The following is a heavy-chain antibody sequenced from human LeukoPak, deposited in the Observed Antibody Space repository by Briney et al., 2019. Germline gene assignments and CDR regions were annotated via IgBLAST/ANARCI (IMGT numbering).Heavy chain of an antibody. CDR1: GFSFSSYG. D-gene: IGHD3-22*01. CDR2: ISGSGGST. V-gene: IGHV3-23*01. Sequence: GRSLRLSCAASGFSFSSYGMYWVRQAPGKGLEWVSAISGSGGSTYYADSVKGRFTISRDNSKNTLYLQMNSLRAEDTAVYYCAKDLTYYYDSSGYYYFDYWGQGTLVTVSS. J-gene: IGHJ4*02. CDR3: AKDLTYYYDSSGYYYFDY.